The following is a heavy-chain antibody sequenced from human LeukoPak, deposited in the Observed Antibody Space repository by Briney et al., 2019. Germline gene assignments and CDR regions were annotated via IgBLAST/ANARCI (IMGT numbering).Heavy chain of an antibody. D-gene: IGHD1-26*01. Sequence: ASVKVSCKASGYTLTTFGISWVRQAPGQGLEWMGWISTYNGNTNYAQKLQGKVTMTTDTSTSTAYMELRSLRSDDTAVYYCARDRATDAFDIWGQGTMVAVSS. V-gene: IGHV1-18*01. J-gene: IGHJ3*02. CDR1: GYTLTTFG. CDR3: ARDRATDAFDI. CDR2: ISTYNGNT.